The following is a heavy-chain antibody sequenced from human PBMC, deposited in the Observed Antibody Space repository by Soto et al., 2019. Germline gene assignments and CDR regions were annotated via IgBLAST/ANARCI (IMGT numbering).Heavy chain of an antibody. V-gene: IGHV3-30*18. D-gene: IGHD2-2*01. CDR1: GFTFSSYG. CDR3: AKTKVPAAKYYYYYMDV. J-gene: IGHJ6*03. CDR2: ISYDGSNK. Sequence: PGGPLRLSCAASGFTFSSYGMHWVRQAPGKGLEWVAVISYDGSNKYYADSVKGRFTISRDNSKNTLYLQMNSLRAEDTAVYYCAKTKVPAAKYYYYYMDVWGKGTTVTVSS.